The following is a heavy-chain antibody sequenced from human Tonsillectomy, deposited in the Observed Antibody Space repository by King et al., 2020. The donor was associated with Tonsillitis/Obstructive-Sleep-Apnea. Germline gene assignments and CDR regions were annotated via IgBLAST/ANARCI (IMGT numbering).Heavy chain of an antibody. D-gene: IGHD2-21*01. CDR2: ISSSGTTI. Sequence: QLVQSGGGLVQPGGSLRLSCAASGFTFSSYEMNWVRQAPGKGLEWVSYISSSGTTIYYADSVKGRFTISRDNAKNSLYLQMNSLRAEDTAFYYCARDRAYCGGGCYSGFFDVWGRGTLVTVSS. CDR3: ARDRAYCGGGCYSGFFDV. V-gene: IGHV3-48*03. CDR1: GFTFSSYE. J-gene: IGHJ2*01.